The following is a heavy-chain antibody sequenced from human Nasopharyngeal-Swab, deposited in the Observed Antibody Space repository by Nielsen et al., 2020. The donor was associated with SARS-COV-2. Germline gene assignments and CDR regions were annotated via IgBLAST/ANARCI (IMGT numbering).Heavy chain of an antibody. CDR3: AKWAKYSSGWATGCY. D-gene: IGHD6-19*01. V-gene: IGHV3-23*01. CDR1: GFTFSSYA. Sequence: GESLKISCAASGFTFSSYAMSWVRQAPGKGLEWVSAISGSGGSTYYADSVKGRFTISRDNSKNTLYLQMNSLRAEDTAVYYCAKWAKYSSGWATGCYWGQGTLVTVSS. CDR2: ISGSGGST. J-gene: IGHJ4*02.